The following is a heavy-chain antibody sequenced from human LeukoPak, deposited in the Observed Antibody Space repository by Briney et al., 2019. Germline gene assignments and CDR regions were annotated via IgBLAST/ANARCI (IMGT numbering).Heavy chain of an antibody. CDR3: ARDDSFHGGAFDI. Sequence: SETLSLTCTVSGGSISSYYWSWIRQPPGKGLEWIGYIYYSVSTNYNPSLKSRVTISVDTSKNQFSLKLSSVTAADTAVYYCARDDSFHGGAFDIWGQGTMVTVSS. CDR2: IYYSVST. V-gene: IGHV4-59*01. CDR1: GGSISSYY. J-gene: IGHJ3*02. D-gene: IGHD4-23*01.